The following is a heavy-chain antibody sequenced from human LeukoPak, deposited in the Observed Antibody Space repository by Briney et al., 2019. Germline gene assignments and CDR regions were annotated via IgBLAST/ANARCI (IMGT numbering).Heavy chain of an antibody. Sequence: SEALSLTCTASGGSMSSRYWSWIRQPPGKGLECIAYMHNNGNSNYNPSLKSRVTISIDTSKNQFSLKLSSVTAADAALYYCARHDMRGGAFDIWGQGTMVTVSS. V-gene: IGHV4-59*08. CDR1: GGSMSSRY. CDR2: MHNNGNS. J-gene: IGHJ3*02. D-gene: IGHD2-15*01. CDR3: ARHDMRGGAFDI.